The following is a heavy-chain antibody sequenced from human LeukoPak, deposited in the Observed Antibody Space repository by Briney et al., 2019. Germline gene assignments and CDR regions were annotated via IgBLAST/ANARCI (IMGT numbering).Heavy chain of an antibody. V-gene: IGHV4-34*01. Sequence: KPSETPSLTCAVYGGSFSGYYWSWIRQPPGKGLEWIGEINHSGSTNYNPSLKRRVTISVDTSKNQFSLKLSSVTAADTAVYYCARGPRRGRGVIPAYFFDYLGQGTLVTVSS. CDR2: INHSGST. CDR3: ARGPRRGRGVIPAYFFDY. CDR1: GGSFSGYY. J-gene: IGHJ4*02. D-gene: IGHD3-10*01.